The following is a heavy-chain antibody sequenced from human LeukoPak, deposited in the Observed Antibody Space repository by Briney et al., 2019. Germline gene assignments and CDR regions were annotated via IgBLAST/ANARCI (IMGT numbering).Heavy chain of an antibody. D-gene: IGHD6-19*01. J-gene: IGHJ4*02. CDR3: ARSGHSNGWYYFDY. CDR2: IGSGSSTI. CDR1: GFSFITYG. V-gene: IGHV3-48*01. Sequence: PGGSRRLSCAASGFSFITYGMNWVRQAPGKGLEWLSYIGSGSSTIYYADFVKGRFTISRDNAKKSLDLQMNSLRAEDTAVYYCARSGHSNGWYYFDYWGLGALVTVSS.